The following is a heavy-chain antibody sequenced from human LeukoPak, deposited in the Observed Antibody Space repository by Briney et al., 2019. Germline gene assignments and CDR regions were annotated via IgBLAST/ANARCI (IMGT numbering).Heavy chain of an antibody. CDR1: GYTFTGYY. D-gene: IGHD5-24*01. CDR3: ARKRWLQLRYAFDI. Sequence: ASVKVSCKASGYTFTGYYMHWVRQAPGQGLEWMGWINPNSGGTNYAQKFQGRVTMTRDTSISTAYMELSRLRPDDTAVYYCARKRWLQLRYAFDIWGQGTMVTVSS. J-gene: IGHJ3*02. CDR2: INPNSGGT. V-gene: IGHV1-2*02.